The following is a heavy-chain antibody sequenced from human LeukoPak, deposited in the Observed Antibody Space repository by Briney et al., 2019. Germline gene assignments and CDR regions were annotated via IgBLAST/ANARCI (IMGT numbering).Heavy chain of an antibody. CDR1: GYTFTSYG. J-gene: IGHJ4*02. V-gene: IGHV1-18*01. CDR2: ISAYNGNT. CDR3: ARSPRVVAGRVRADY. Sequence: ASVKVSCKASGYTFTSYGISWVRQAPGQGREWMGWISAYNGNTNYAQKLQGRVTMTTDTSTSTAYMELRSLRSDDTVVYYCARSPRVVAGRVRADYWGQGTLVTVST. D-gene: IGHD6-19*01.